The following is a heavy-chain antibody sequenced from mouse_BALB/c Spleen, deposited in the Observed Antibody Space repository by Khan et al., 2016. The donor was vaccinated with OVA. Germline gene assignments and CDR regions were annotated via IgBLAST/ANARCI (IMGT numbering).Heavy chain of an antibody. V-gene: IGHV3-2*02. D-gene: IGHD1-1*02. CDR2: ISYSGST. J-gene: IGHJ4*01. CDR1: GYSITGDYV. CDR3: ERYGAQYSYTINY. Sequence: EVQLQESGPGLVKPSQSLSLSCTVTGYSITGDYVWNWIRQFPGNKLEWMGYISYSGSTNYNPALKSRISITRDTSKNPFFLQLNSVTTEDTATYTGERYGAQYSYTINYWGQGTSVTVSS.